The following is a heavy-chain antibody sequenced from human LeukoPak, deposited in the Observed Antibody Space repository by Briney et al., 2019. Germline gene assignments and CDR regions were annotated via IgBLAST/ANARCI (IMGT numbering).Heavy chain of an antibody. J-gene: IGHJ4*02. Sequence: GGSLRFSCAASGFTVSSNYMSWVRQAPGKGLEWVSVIYSGGSTYYADSVKGRFTISRDNSKNTLYLQMNSLRAEDTAVYYCARGSPYGDLYFDYWGQGTLVTVSS. CDR1: GFTVSSNY. CDR2: IYSGGST. CDR3: ARGSPYGDLYFDY. D-gene: IGHD4-17*01. V-gene: IGHV3-53*01.